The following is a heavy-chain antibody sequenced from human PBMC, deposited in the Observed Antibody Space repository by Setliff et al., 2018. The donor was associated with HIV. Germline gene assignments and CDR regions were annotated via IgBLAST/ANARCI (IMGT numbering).Heavy chain of an antibody. D-gene: IGHD6-19*01. CDR1: GGTFSGYV. CDR2: IIPILGAP. V-gene: IGHV1-69*10. Sequence: SVKVSCKTSGGTFSGYVLIWVRQAPGQGLEWMGGIIPILGAPNYAPSFQGRVTITADYSTDTAQIELRSLRSDDTAVYYCVTAQWTVVLPAPRETHFESWGQGTRVTVSS. CDR3: VTAQWTVVLPAPRETHFES. J-gene: IGHJ4*02.